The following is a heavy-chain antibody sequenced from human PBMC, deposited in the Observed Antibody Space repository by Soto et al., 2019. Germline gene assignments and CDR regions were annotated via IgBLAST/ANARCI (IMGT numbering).Heavy chain of an antibody. CDR3: ARANYYYSSGFYDDC. CDR2: INPSGGST. D-gene: IGHD3-22*01. CDR1: GYIFTNHY. Sequence: QVQLVQSGAEVKKPGASVKVSCKASGYIFTNHYIHWVRQAPGQGLEWMGIINPSGGSTNYLQKFQSRITMTMDTTTSTVYMELSSRRSEDTSVYFCARANYYYSSGFYDDCWGQGSLVTVSS. V-gene: IGHV1-46*01. J-gene: IGHJ4*02.